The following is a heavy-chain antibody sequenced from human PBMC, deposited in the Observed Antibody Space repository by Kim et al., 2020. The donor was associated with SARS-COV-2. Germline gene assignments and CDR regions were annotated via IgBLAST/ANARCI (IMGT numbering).Heavy chain of an antibody. V-gene: IGHV1-2*06. J-gene: IGHJ4*02. CDR1: GYTFTGYY. Sequence: ASVKVSCKASGYTFTGYYMHWVRQAPGQGLEWMGRINPNSGGTNYAQKFQGRVTMTRDTSISTAYMELSRLRSDDTAVYYCARGLRPKIGDSSGYRRFDYWGQGTLVTVSS. CDR3: ARGLRPKIGDSSGYRRFDY. CDR2: INPNSGGT. D-gene: IGHD3-22*01.